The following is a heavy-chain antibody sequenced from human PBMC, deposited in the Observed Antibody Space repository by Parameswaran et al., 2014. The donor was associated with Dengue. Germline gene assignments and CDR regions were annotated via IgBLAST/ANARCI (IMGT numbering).Heavy chain of an antibody. CDR3: ARDSPPCGYDLGGRCSFDY. CDR2: ISAYNGNT. Sequence: WVRQAPGQGLEWMGWISAYNGNTNYAQKLRGRVTMTTDTSTGTAYMELRSLRSDDTAVYYCARDSPPCGYDLGGRCSFDYWGQGTLVTVSS. V-gene: IGHV1-18*01. J-gene: IGHJ4*02. D-gene: IGHD5-12*01.